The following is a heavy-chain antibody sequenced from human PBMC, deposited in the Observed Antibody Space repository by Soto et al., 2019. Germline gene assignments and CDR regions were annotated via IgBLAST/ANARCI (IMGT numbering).Heavy chain of an antibody. CDR1: GFVFSDYA. D-gene: IGHD2-15*01. J-gene: IGHJ4*02. Sequence: VQLVESGGGVVQPGRSLRLSCAASGFVFSDYAMHWVRQAPGKGLEWVALISYDGSNKNYADSVKGRFTISRDNSNNTLHLHMNSLRPDDTAVYYCARPQVVVTPTPHAYWGQGTLVTVSS. CDR3: ARPQVVVTPTPHAY. CDR2: ISYDGSNK. V-gene: IGHV3-30-3*01.